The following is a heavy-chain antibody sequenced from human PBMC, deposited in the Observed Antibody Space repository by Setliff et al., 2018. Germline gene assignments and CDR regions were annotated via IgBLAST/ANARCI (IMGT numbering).Heavy chain of an antibody. CDR3: ATNRYESSGYNFHL. D-gene: IGHD3-22*01. CDR1: GFTFSSYS. CDR2: ISSSSSTI. Sequence: GGSLRLSCAASGFTFSSYSMNWVRQAPGKGLEWVSYISSSSSTIYYAASVKGRFTISRDNAKNSLYLQMNSPRSEDTAVYYCATNRYESSGYNFHLWGQGTLVTVSS. V-gene: IGHV3-48*04. J-gene: IGHJ4*02.